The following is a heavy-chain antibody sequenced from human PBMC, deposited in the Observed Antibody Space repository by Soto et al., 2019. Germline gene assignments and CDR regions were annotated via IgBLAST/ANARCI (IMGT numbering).Heavy chain of an antibody. D-gene: IGHD2-15*01. Sequence: SETLSLTCTVSGGSISSSSYYWGWIRQPPGKGLEWIGSIYYSGSTYYNPSLKSRVTISVDTSKNQFSLKLSSVTAADTAVYYCATSTGGVGYCSGGSCYSDLPFDYWGQGTLVTVSS. CDR1: GGSISSSSYY. CDR2: IYYSGST. CDR3: ATSTGGVGYCSGGSCYSDLPFDY. J-gene: IGHJ4*02. V-gene: IGHV4-39*01.